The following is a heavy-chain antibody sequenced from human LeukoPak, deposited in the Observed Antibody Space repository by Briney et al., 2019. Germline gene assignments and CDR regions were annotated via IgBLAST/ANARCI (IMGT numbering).Heavy chain of an antibody. J-gene: IGHJ3*02. Sequence: PSETLSLTCTVSGGSISSSSYYWGWIRQHPGKGLEWIGYIYYSGSTYYNPSLKSRVTISVDTSKNQFSLKLSSVTAADTAVYYCARDHWGDERVFNLPDAFDIWGQGTMVTVSS. V-gene: IGHV4-31*03. CDR2: IYYSGST. CDR3: ARDHWGDERVFNLPDAFDI. D-gene: IGHD7-27*01. CDR1: GGSISSSSYY.